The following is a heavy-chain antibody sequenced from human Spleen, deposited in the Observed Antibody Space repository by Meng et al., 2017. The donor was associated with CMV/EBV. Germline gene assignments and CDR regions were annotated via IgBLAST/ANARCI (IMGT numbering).Heavy chain of an antibody. V-gene: IGHV1-8*03. Sequence: ASVKVSCKASGYTFSDHYMNWVRQAPGQGLEWMGWINPNSGNTGYAQKFQGRVTITRNTSINTAYMELSSLRSEDTAVYYCARGGDTYYDFWSDARIYGMDVWGQGTTVTVSS. CDR3: ARGGDTYYDFWSDARIYGMDV. J-gene: IGHJ6*02. CDR2: INPNSGNT. CDR1: GYTFSDHY. D-gene: IGHD3-3*01.